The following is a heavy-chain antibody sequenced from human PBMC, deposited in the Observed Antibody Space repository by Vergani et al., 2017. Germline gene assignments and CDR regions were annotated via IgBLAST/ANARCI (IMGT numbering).Heavy chain of an antibody. CDR2: INPSGGST. J-gene: IGHJ6*02. Sequence: QVQLVQSGAEVKKPGASVKVSCKASGYTFTSYYMHWVRQAPGQGLEWMGIINPSGGSTSYAQKFQGRVTMTRDTSTSTVYMELSSLRSEDTAVYYCARGNGFGELSRFYNYYVRDFWAQGTTVTFSS. D-gene: IGHD3-10*01. CDR1: GYTFTSYY. CDR3: ARGNGFGELSRFYNYYVRDF. V-gene: IGHV1-46*03.